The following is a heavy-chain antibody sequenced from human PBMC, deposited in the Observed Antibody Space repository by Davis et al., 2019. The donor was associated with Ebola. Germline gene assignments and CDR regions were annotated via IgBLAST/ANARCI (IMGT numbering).Heavy chain of an antibody. D-gene: IGHD2-2*01. CDR2: IYPGDSDT. Sequence: PGGSLRLSCKGSGYSFTSYWIGWVRQLPGKGLEWMGIIYPGDSDTRYSPSFQGQVTISADKSISTAYLQWSSLKASDTAMYYCARRYCSSTSCYRNYGMDVWGQGTTVTVSS. CDR1: GYSFTSYW. J-gene: IGHJ6*02. V-gene: IGHV5-51*01. CDR3: ARRYCSSTSCYRNYGMDV.